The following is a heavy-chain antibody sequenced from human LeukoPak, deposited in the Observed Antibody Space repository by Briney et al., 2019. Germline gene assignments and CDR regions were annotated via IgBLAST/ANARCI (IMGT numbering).Heavy chain of an antibody. CDR2: IWYDGSNK. D-gene: IGHD3-10*01. V-gene: IGHV3-33*01. CDR1: GFTFRSHG. J-gene: IGHJ4*02. CDR3: VRGYPLGVATFDS. Sequence: PGGSLRLSCAASGFTFRSHGMHWVRQAPGEGLEWVAFIWYDGSNKYYTDTVKGRFTISRDNSKNTLYLQMNSLRAEDTAVYYCVRGYPLGVATFDSWGQGTLVIVSS.